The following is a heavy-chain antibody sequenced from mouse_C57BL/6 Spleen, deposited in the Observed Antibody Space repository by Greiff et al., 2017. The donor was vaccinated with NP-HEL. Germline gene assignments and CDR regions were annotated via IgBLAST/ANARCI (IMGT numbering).Heavy chain of an antibody. CDR3: AFLEGFAY. Sequence: EVQLQQSGAELVKPGASVKLSCTASGFNINDYYMHWVKQRPEQGLEWIGRIDPEDGETKYAPKFQGKATLTADTSSNTAYLQLSSLTSEDTAVYYCAFLEGFAYWGQGTLVTVSA. J-gene: IGHJ3*01. CDR2: IDPEDGET. V-gene: IGHV14-2*01. CDR1: GFNINDYY.